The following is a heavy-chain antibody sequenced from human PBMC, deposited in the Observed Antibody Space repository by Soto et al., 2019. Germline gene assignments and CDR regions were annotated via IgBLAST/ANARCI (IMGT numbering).Heavy chain of an antibody. V-gene: IGHV4-59*08. Sequence: QVQLQESGPGLVKPSETLSRNCSVSGGSIGTYFWGWIRQPPGKGLEWIGHLYYSGSTSYNPSLRSRVTISLDTSTNQFSLRLRSVSAADTAVYYCARSYGDLPDYWGQGTLVTVSS. CDR2: LYYSGST. CDR3: ARSYGDLPDY. J-gene: IGHJ4*02. D-gene: IGHD4-17*01. CDR1: GGSIGTYF.